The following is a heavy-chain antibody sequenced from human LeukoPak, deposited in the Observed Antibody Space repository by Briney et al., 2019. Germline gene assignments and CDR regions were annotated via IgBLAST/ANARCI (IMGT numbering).Heavy chain of an antibody. D-gene: IGHD3-10*01. J-gene: IGHJ6*02. CDR2: ITGSGGST. Sequence: GGSLRLSCAASGFTFSSYAMNWVRQAPGKGLEGVSPITGSGGSTYYADSVKGRFTISRDNSKNTLYLQMNSLRAEDTAVYYCANPFRIYYGMDVWGQGPTVTVSS. CDR3: ANPFRIYYGMDV. V-gene: IGHV3-23*01. CDR1: GFTFSSYA.